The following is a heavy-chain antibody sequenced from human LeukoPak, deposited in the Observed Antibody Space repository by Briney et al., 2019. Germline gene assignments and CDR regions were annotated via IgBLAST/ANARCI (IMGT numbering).Heavy chain of an antibody. CDR1: GFTFSDYY. J-gene: IGHJ4*02. Sequence: GGSLRLSCAASGFTFSDYYMSWIRQAPGKGLEWVSYISGSSYYTKYADSVKGRFTISRDNAKNSLYLQVNSLRAEDTAVYYCARDPDGTARNYFDYWGQGTLVTVSS. D-gene: IGHD1/OR15-1a*01. CDR3: ARDPDGTARNYFDY. V-gene: IGHV3-11*06. CDR2: ISGSSYYT.